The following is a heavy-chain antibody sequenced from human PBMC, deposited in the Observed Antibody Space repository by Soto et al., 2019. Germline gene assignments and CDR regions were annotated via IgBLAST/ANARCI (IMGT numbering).Heavy chain of an antibody. Sequence: SGPTLVNPTQTLTLTCTFSGFSLSTIGVGVSWIRQPPGKALEWLALIYWHDDKRYSPSLKSRLSITKDTSKNQVVLTMTDMGPVDTATYYCAHRGGATVGLYYFDYWGQGTLVTVSS. V-gene: IGHV2-5*01. J-gene: IGHJ4*02. CDR2: IYWHDDK. CDR1: GFSLSTIGVG. D-gene: IGHD3-16*01. CDR3: AHRGGATVGLYYFDY.